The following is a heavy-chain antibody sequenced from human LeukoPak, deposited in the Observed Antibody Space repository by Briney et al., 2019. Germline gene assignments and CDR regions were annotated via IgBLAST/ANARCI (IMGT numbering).Heavy chain of an antibody. J-gene: IGHJ6*02. V-gene: IGHV4-30-4*01. CDR2: IFYSGKT. CDR1: GGSISSDNYY. Sequence: SQTLSLTCTVSGGSISSDNYYWSWIRQPPGKGLEWIGYIFYSGKTYYNTSLKSRVIISRDTSKNQFSLEVTSVTAADTAVYYCVREKWVEAGNSWLHYGKDVWGQGTSVIVSS. D-gene: IGHD6-13*01. CDR3: VREKWVEAGNSWLHYGKDV.